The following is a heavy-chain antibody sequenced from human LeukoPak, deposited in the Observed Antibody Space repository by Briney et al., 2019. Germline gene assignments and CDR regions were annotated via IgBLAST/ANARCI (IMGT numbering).Heavy chain of an antibody. Sequence: SGTLSLTCAVSGGTISSNNWWSRVRPPPRKGVEWTGKIYHSGSTNYNPSLKSRVTISVDKSKNQFSLKLSSLTAADTAVYYCARARMGDSYGYGYYFDYWGQGTLVTVSS. J-gene: IGHJ4*02. V-gene: IGHV4-4*02. CDR2: IYHSGST. D-gene: IGHD5-18*01. CDR1: GGTISSNNW. CDR3: ARARMGDSYGYGYYFDY.